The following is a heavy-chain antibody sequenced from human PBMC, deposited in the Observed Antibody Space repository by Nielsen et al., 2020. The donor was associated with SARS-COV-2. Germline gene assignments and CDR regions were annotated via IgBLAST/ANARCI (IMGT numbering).Heavy chain of an antibody. Sequence: GESLKISCAASGFTFSDYYMTWIRQAPGKGLEWVSYITSTGNTVFYADSVKGRFTISRDNTKNSLYLQMNSLRADDTAIYYCAKGSSAVPMTGFDSWGQGALVTVSS. CDR3: AKGSSAVPMTGFDS. D-gene: IGHD3-9*01. V-gene: IGHV3-11*01. J-gene: IGHJ4*02. CDR2: ITSTGNTV. CDR1: GFTFSDYY.